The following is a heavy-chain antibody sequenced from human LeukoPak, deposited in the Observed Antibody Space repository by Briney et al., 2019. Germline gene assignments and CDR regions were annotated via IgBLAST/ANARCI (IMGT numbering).Heavy chain of an antibody. CDR3: TRLDYGHDY. V-gene: IGHV3-73*01. D-gene: IGHD3-16*01. CDR1: GFTFSVSA. Sequence: GGSLRLSCAASGFTFSVSAMHWVRQAPGKGLEWIGRVRTRSNNYATGYAESVKGRFTISRDDSKNMAYLQMNSLTSKDTAVYYCTRLDYGHDYWGQGTLVMVSS. CDR2: VRTRSNNYAT. J-gene: IGHJ4*02.